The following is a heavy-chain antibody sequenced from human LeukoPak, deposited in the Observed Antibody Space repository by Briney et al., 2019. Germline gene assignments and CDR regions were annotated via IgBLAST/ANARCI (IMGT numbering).Heavy chain of an antibody. J-gene: IGHJ6*03. D-gene: IGHD3-9*01. Sequence: GGSLRLSCTTSGFTFGDYSMSWFRQAPGKGLEWVANIKQDGSEKYYVDSVKGRFTISRDNAKNSLYLQMNSLRAEDTAVYYCARYPLGRYFDWLLRRPTYYYYMDVWGKGTTVTVSS. CDR3: ARYPLGRYFDWLLRRPTYYYYMDV. V-gene: IGHV3-7*01. CDR2: IKQDGSEK. CDR1: GFTFGDYS.